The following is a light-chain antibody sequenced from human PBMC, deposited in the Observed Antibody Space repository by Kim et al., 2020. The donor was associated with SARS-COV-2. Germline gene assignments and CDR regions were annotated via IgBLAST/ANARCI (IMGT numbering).Light chain of an antibody. CDR1: SSNIGSNT. J-gene: IGLJ3*02. Sequence: QPVLTQPPSASGTPGQRVTISCSGSSSNIGSNTVNWYQQLPGTAPKLLIYGNNQRPSGVPDRSSGSKSGSSASLAISGLQSADEADYYCAAWDDSLDGPVFGGG. V-gene: IGLV1-44*01. CDR2: GNN. CDR3: AAWDDSLDGPV.